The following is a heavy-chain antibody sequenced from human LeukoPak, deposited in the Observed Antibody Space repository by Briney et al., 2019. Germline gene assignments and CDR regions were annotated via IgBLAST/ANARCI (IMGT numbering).Heavy chain of an antibody. CDR2: ISYDGSNK. Sequence: GGSLRLSCAASGFTFSSYGMHWVRQAPGKGLEWVAVISYDGSNKYYADSVKGRFTISRDNSKNTLYLQMNSLRAEDTAVYYCARNLGLGYCTATSCSVDFWGQGTLVSVSS. CDR1: GFTFSSYG. D-gene: IGHD2-8*02. CDR3: ARNLGLGYCTATSCSVDF. V-gene: IGHV3-30*03. J-gene: IGHJ4*02.